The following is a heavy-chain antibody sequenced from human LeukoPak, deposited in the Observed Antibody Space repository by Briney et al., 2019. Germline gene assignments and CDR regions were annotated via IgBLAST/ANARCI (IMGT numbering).Heavy chain of an antibody. CDR3: ARVPNYGDFDY. V-gene: IGHV4-4*02. Sequence: PGGPLRLSCAVSGFSVSSNYMSWVRQPPGKGLEWIGEIYHSGSTNYNPSLKSRVTISVDKSKNQFSLKLSSVTAADTAVYYCARVPNYGDFDYWGQGTLVTVSS. D-gene: IGHD4-17*01. CDR2: IYHSGST. J-gene: IGHJ4*02. CDR1: GFSVSSNY.